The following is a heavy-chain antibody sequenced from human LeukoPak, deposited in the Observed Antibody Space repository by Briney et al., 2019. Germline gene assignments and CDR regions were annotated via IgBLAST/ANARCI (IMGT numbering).Heavy chain of an antibody. CDR1: GFTFSTFA. V-gene: IGHV3-23*01. Sequence: GGSLRLSCAASGFTFSTFAMIWVRQPPGKGLEWVSSIFPSGGEIHYADSVRGRFTISRDNSKSTLSLQMNSLRADDTAIYYRATYRQVLLPFESWGQGTLVTVSS. CDR3: ATYRQVLLPFES. D-gene: IGHD2-8*02. CDR2: IFPSGGEI. J-gene: IGHJ4*02.